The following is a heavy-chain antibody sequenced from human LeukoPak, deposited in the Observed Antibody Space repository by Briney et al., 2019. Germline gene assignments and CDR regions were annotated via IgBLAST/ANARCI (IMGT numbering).Heavy chain of an antibody. CDR1: RFTFSSYT. CDR2: LSANGGST. CDR3: AKDSGDDPDFFDY. D-gene: IGHD4-17*01. J-gene: IGHJ4*02. Sequence: GGSLRLSCEASASRFTFSSYTMSWVRQAPGKGLEWVSSLSANGGSTYHADSVKGRFTISRDNSKNTLYLQMDNLRAEDTAIYYCAKDSGDDPDFFDYWGQRALVTVSS. V-gene: IGHV3-23*01.